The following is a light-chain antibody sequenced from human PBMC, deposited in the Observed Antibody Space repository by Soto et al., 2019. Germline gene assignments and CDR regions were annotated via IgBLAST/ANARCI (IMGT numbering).Light chain of an antibody. J-gene: IGKJ3*01. CDR1: QSIRNY. CDR3: QQSYTAVFT. Sequence: DIQMTQSPSSLSASVGDRVTITCRASQSIRNYLNWYQQKPGKVPNLLIYGASSLQSGVPSRFIGSGSETDFTLTINNLQLEDFATYYCQQSYTAVFTFGPGTKVEIK. CDR2: GAS. V-gene: IGKV1-39*01.